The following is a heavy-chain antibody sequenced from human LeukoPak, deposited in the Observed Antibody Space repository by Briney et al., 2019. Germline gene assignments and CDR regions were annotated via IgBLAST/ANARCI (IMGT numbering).Heavy chain of an antibody. V-gene: IGHV3-21*01. Sequence: GGSLRLSCAASGFTFSSYSMNWVRQARGRGLEWVSSISSSSSYIYYADSVKGRFTISRDNAKNSLYLQMNSLRAEDTAVYYCARGRGYSGYDYGMDVWGQGTTVTVSS. CDR2: ISSSSSYI. D-gene: IGHD5-12*01. CDR1: GFTFSSYS. J-gene: IGHJ6*02. CDR3: ARGRGYSGYDYGMDV.